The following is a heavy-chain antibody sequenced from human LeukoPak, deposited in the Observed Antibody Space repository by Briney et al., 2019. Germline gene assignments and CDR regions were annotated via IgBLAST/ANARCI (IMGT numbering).Heavy chain of an antibody. D-gene: IGHD6-13*01. CDR3: GRQQAAAGDY. V-gene: IGHV3-74*01. J-gene: IGHJ4*02. CDR2: ISGDGTST. CDR1: GFTFSSNW. Sequence: PGGSLRLSCAASGFTFSSNWMHWVRQAPGKGLVWVSRISGDGTSTGCADSVKGRFTISRDNAKNMLYLQMNSLRDEDTAVYYCGRQQAAAGDYWGQGTLVTVSS.